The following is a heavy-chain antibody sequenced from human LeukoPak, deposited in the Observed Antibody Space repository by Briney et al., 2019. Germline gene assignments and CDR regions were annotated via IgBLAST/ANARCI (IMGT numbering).Heavy chain of an antibody. V-gene: IGHV1-2*06. Sequence: GASVKVSCKASGYTFTSYYMHWVRQAPGQGLEWMGQINPNSGGTNYAQKFQGRVTMTRDTSISTAYMELSRLRSDDTAVYYCARDLVRGVIKVFDPWGQGTLVTVSS. CDR1: GYTFTSYY. CDR2: INPNSGGT. D-gene: IGHD3-10*01. CDR3: ARDLVRGVIKVFDP. J-gene: IGHJ5*02.